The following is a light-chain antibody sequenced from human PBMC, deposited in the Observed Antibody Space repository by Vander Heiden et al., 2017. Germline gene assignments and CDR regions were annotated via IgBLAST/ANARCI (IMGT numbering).Light chain of an antibody. J-gene: IGLJ3*02. CDR3: AAWDDSLSGRDWV. V-gene: IGLV1-47*01. CDR1: SSNIGSNY. Sequence: QSVLTQPPPASGTPGQRVTIPCSGSSSNIGSNYVYWYQQLPGTAPKLLIYRNNQRPSGVPDRFSGSKSGTSASLAISGLRSEDEADYYCAAWDDSLSGRDWVFGGGTKLTVL. CDR2: RNN.